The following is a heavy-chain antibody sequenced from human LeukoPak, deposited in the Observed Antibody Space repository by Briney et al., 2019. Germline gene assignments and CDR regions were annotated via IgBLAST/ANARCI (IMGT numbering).Heavy chain of an antibody. CDR1: GVTFSSYG. J-gene: IGHJ4*02. D-gene: IGHD1-26*01. CDR2: IIPIFDTA. CDR3: AFGLGYYYYLDY. Sequence: SVKVSWKASGVTFSSYGISWVRQAPGQGLEWMGRIIPIFDTANYAQKFQGRVTITTDESTSTAYMELSSLRSEDTAVYYCAFGLGYYYYLDYWGQGILVTVSS. V-gene: IGHV1-69*05.